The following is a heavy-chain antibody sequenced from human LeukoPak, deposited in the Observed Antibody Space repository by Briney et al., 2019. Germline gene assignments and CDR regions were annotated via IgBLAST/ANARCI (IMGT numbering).Heavy chain of an antibody. CDR3: VRDLYTIFGVVIQVFDI. CDR1: GYTFTGYY. V-gene: IGHV1-2*02. CDR2: INPNSGVT. D-gene: IGHD3-3*01. J-gene: IGHJ3*02. Sequence: ASVKVSCKASGYTFTGYYMNWVRQAPGQGLEWMGWINPNSGVTNYAQKFQGRVTMTRDTSISTAYMELSNLRSDDTAVYYCVRDLYTIFGVVIQVFDIWGQGTMVTVSS.